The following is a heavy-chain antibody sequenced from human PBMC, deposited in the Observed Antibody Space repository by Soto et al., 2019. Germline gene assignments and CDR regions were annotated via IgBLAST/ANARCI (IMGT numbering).Heavy chain of an antibody. D-gene: IGHD3-9*01. CDR2: ISWDGEK. CDR3: AHRSGDLLTGHYYFDY. Sequence: QLTLKESGPTLVKPTQTLTLTCTFSGFSLNTRGVCVGWIRQPPGKALEWLALISWDGEKRYSPSLKSRLTITKDASANQVVITMTNMDPVDTATYYCAHRSGDLLTGHYYFDYWGHGTRVTVSS. J-gene: IGHJ4*01. V-gene: IGHV2-5*02. CDR1: GFSLNTRGVC.